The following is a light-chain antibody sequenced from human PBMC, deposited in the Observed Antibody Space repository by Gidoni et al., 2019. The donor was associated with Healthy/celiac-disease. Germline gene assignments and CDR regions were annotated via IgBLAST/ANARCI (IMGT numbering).Light chain of an antibody. CDR1: SSNIGSNT. CDR3: AAWDDSLNGPL. J-gene: IGLJ2*01. V-gene: IGLV1-44*01. CDR2: SNN. Sequence: QSVLTHPPSASGTPVPRVTISSSGSSSNIGSNTVNWYQQLPGKAPKLLIYSNNQRPSGVPDRFSGSKSGTSASLAISGLQSEDEADYYCAAWDDSLNGPLFGGGTKLTVL.